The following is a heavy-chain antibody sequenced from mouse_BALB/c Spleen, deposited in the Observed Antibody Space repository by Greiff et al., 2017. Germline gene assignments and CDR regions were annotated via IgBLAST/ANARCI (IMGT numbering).Heavy chain of an antibody. D-gene: IGHD4-1*01. CDR2: IWWNDNK. CDR3: ARIATGRAWFAY. V-gene: IGHV8-11*01. Sequence: KESGPGILQPSQTLSLTCSFSGFSLSTYGIGVGWIRQPSGKGLEWLAHIWWNDNKYYNTALKSRLTISKDTSNNQVFLKIASVDTADTATYYCARIATGRAWFAYWGQGTLVTVSA. J-gene: IGHJ3*01. CDR1: GFSLSTYGIG.